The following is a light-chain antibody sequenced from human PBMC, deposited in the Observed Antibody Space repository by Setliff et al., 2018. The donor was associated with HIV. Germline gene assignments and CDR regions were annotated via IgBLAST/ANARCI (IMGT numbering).Light chain of an antibody. CDR3: CSYAGSSTYV. J-gene: IGLJ1*01. Sequence: QSALAQPASVSGSPGQSITISCTGTSSDVGSYNLVSWYQQHPGKAPKLMIYEVNKRPSGVSYRFSGSKSGNTASLTISGLQAEDEADYYCCSYAGSSTYVFGTGTNVTVL. CDR1: SSDVGSYNL. CDR2: EVN. V-gene: IGLV2-23*02.